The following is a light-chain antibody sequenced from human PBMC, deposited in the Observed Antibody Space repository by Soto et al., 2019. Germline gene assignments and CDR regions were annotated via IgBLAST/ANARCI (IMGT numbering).Light chain of an antibody. J-gene: IGKJ1*01. CDR1: QSILYGSNSKNY. Sequence: DIVMTPSPASLAVSLGERATIKCRSSQSILYGSNSKNYLAWYQQKPGQAPKVLIYWASARESGVPDRFSGSGSGTDFTLTISSLQAEDVAVYYCHQYYSSPHTFGQGTKVDIK. CDR2: WAS. CDR3: HQYYSSPHT. V-gene: IGKV4-1*01.